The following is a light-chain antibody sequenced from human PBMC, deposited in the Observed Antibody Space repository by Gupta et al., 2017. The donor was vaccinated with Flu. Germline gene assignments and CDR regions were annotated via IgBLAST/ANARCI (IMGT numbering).Light chain of an antibody. Sequence: EIVLTQSPGTLSLSPGERATLSCRASQSVSSSYLAWYQQKPGQAPRLLIYGASSRATGIPDRFSGSGSGTDFTLTISRLEPEDFAVYYFQQEGSSPWTFGQGTKVEIK. V-gene: IGKV3-20*01. CDR1: QSVSSSY. CDR2: GAS. CDR3: QQEGSSPWT. J-gene: IGKJ1*01.